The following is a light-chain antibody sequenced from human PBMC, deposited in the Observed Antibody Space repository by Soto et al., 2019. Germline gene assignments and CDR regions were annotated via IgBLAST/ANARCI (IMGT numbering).Light chain of an antibody. Sequence: IVLTQSPGTLSLSPGERATLSCRASQSVSSSYLAWYQQKPGQAPRLLIYGASSRATGIPDRFSGSGSVTDFTLTISRLEPEDFAVYYCQQYGSSLLTFGGGTKVDIK. J-gene: IGKJ4*01. CDR2: GAS. CDR1: QSVSSSY. CDR3: QQYGSSLLT. V-gene: IGKV3-20*01.